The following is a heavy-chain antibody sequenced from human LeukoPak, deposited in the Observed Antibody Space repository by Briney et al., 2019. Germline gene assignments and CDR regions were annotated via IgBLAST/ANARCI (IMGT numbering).Heavy chain of an antibody. Sequence: PSETLSLTCTVSGGSISSGGYYWSWIRQHPGKGLEWIGYIYTSGSTNYNPSLKSRVTISVDTSKNQFSLKLSSVTAADTAVYYCARGRYCSADICSGGDAFDIWGQGTMVSVSS. CDR2: IYTSGST. D-gene: IGHD2-15*01. V-gene: IGHV4-61*08. J-gene: IGHJ3*02. CDR1: GGSISSGGYY. CDR3: ARGRYCSADICSGGDAFDI.